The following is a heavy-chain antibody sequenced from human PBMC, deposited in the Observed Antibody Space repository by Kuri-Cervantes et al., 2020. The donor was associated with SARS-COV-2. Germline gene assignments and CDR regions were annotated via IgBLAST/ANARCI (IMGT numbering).Heavy chain of an antibody. D-gene: IGHD3-10*01. J-gene: IGHJ6*02. Sequence: ASVKVSCKASGYTFTSYDINWVRQATGQRLEWMGWINAGNGNTKYSQKFQGRVTITRDTSASTAYMELSSLRSEDTAVYYCARGDLWFGELDYYGMDVWGQGTTVTVSS. CDR1: GYTFTSYD. CDR2: INAGNGNT. CDR3: ARGDLWFGELDYYGMDV. V-gene: IGHV1-3*01.